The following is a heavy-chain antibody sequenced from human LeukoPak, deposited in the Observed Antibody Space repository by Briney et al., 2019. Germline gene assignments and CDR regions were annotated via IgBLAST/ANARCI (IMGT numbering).Heavy chain of an antibody. CDR1: GFTFSSYW. V-gene: IGHV3-7*01. D-gene: IGHD4-17*01. CDR2: IKKDGSEK. Sequence: GGSLRLSCAASGFTFSSYWVSWARQAPGKGRAWVANIKKDGSEKYYVDSVKGRFTISRDNAKNSLYLQMNSLRAEDTAVYYCARDEATVTSFDYWGQGTLVTVSS. CDR3: ARDEATVTSFDY. J-gene: IGHJ4*02.